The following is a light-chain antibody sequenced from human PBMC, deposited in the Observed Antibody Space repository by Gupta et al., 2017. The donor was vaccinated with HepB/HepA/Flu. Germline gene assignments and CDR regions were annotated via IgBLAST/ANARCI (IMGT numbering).Light chain of an antibody. CDR2: AAS. CDR1: RSIGTY. CDR3: QQTYSRT. V-gene: IGKV1-39*01. J-gene: IGKJ1*01. Sequence: DIQMTQSPSSMSASIGDRVTSTCRASRSIGTYLNWYQQKPGKAPNLLIYAASSLQSGVPSRFSGSGSGTDFTLTIGGLQPEDFATYYCQQTYSRTFGQGTKVEIK.